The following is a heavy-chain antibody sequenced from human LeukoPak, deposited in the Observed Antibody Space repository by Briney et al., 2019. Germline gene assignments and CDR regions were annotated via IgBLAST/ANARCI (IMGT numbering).Heavy chain of an antibody. V-gene: IGHV3-21*01. CDR2: ISSSSSYI. Sequence: PGGSLRLSCAASGITLSGYSVNWVRQAPGKGLEWVSSISSSSSYIYFADSVKGRFTISRDNAKNSLYLQMNSLRAEDTAVYYCTRARGYNWNDPSDCWGQGTLVTVSS. CDR3: TRARGYNWNDPSDC. J-gene: IGHJ4*02. D-gene: IGHD1-1*01. CDR1: GITLSGYS.